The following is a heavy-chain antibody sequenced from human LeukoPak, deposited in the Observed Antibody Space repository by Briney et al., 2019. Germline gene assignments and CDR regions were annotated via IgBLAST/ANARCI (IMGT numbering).Heavy chain of an antibody. J-gene: IGHJ3*02. Sequence: SETLSLTCTVSGGSISSGDYYWSWIRQPPGKGLEWIGYIYYSGSTYYNPSLKSRVPISVDTSKNQFSLKLSSVTAADTAVYYCARVSAPDDAFDIWGQGTMVTVSS. CDR3: ARVSAPDDAFDI. V-gene: IGHV4-30-4*01. D-gene: IGHD1-14*01. CDR1: GGSISSGDYY. CDR2: IYYSGST.